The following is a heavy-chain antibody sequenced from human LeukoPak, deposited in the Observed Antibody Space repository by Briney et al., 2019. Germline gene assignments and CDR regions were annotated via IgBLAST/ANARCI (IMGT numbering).Heavy chain of an antibody. D-gene: IGHD6-13*01. V-gene: IGHV4-59*01. J-gene: IGHJ4*02. CDR1: GGSISSYY. CDR3: AIGDRAAAGTDY. Sequence: TTSETLSLTCTVSGGSISSYYWSWIRQPPGEGLEWIGYIYYSGSTNYNPSLKSRVTISVDTSKNQFSLKLSSVTAADTAVYYCAIGDRAAAGTDYWGQGTLVTVSS. CDR2: IYYSGST.